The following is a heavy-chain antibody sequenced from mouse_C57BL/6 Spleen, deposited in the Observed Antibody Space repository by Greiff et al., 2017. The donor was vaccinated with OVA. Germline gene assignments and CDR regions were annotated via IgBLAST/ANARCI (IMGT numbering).Heavy chain of an antibody. CDR2: ISDGGSYT. V-gene: IGHV5-4*03. J-gene: IGHJ2*01. CDR1: GFTFSSYA. CDR3: ARPIDYGSSYYFDY. D-gene: IGHD1-1*01. Sequence: EVKLVESGGGLVKPGGSLKLSCAASGFTFSSYAMSWVRQTPEKRLEWVATISDGGSYTYYPDNVKGRFTISRDNAKNNLYLQMSHLKSEDTAMYYCARPIDYGSSYYFDYWGQGTTLTVSS.